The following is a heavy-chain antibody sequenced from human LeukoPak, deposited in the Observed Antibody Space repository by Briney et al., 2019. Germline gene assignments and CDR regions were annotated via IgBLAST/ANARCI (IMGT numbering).Heavy chain of an antibody. D-gene: IGHD6-13*01. J-gene: IGHJ4*02. CDR3: AKDTAPIAAAGDFDY. CDR1: GFTFDDYA. V-gene: IGHV3-9*01. CDR2: ISWSSGSI. Sequence: PGRSLRLSCAASGFTFDDYAMHWVRQAPGKGLEWVSGISWSSGSIGYADSVKGRFTISRDNAKNSLYLQMNSLRAEDTALYYCAKDTAPIAAAGDFDYWGQGTLVTVSS.